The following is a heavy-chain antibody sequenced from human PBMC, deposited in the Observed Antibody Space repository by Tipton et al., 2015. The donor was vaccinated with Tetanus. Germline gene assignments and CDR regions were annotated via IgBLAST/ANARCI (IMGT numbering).Heavy chain of an antibody. Sequence: VQLVQSGGGLVKPGGSLRLSCVVSGFTFSNYKMNWVRQAPGKGLEWVSRISGDGQTTHYADSLKGRLTISRDNVKNTVYVQMNSLRVEDTAVYHCVRGGNGLDVWGQGPTVTVSS. V-gene: IGHV3-74*02. D-gene: IGHD6-25*01. CDR3: VRGGNGLDV. J-gene: IGHJ6*02. CDR1: GFTFSNYK. CDR2: ISGDGQTT.